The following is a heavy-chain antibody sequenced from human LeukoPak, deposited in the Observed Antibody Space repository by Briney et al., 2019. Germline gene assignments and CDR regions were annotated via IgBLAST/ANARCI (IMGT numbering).Heavy chain of an antibody. D-gene: IGHD2-8*01. V-gene: IGHV3-23*01. Sequence: GGSLRLSCAASGFTFSSYAMSWVRQAPRKGLEWVSAISGSGGSTYYADSVKGRFTISRDNSKNTLYLQMNSLRAEDTAVYYCAKCRRGILMVYAMAYYFDYWGQGTLVTVSS. CDR2: ISGSGGST. CDR3: AKCRRGILMVYAMAYYFDY. CDR1: GFTFSSYA. J-gene: IGHJ4*02.